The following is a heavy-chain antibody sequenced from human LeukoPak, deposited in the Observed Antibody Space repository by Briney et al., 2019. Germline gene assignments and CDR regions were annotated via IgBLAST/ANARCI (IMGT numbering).Heavy chain of an antibody. CDR3: ATSRGYYYDSSGYYYLDY. V-gene: IGHV3-23*01. CDR1: RFTFSSYA. Sequence: GGSLTLSCAASRFTFSSYAMSWVRQATGKGLEWVSAISGSCSSTYYADSVKGRITISGDNSKNTLYLQMNSLRAEDTAVYYCATSRGYYYDSSGYYYLDYWGQGTLVTVSS. J-gene: IGHJ4*02. D-gene: IGHD3-22*01. CDR2: ISGSCSST.